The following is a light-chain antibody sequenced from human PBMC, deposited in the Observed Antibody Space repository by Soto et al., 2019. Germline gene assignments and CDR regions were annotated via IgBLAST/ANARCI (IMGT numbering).Light chain of an antibody. CDR1: QSVGSSY. CDR2: GAS. J-gene: IGKJ3*01. CDR3: QQYGSSPLT. Sequence: EVVLTQSPGTLSLSPGERAALSCRASQSVGSSYVAWYQQKPGQAPRLLIYGASSRATGIPDRFSGSGSGTDFTLTISRLEPEDFAVYYCQQYGSSPLTFGAGTKVDIK. V-gene: IGKV3-20*01.